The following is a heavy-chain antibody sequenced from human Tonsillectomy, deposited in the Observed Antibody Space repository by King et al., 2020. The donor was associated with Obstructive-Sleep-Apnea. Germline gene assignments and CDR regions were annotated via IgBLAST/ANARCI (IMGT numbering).Heavy chain of an antibody. CDR1: GFTFSTYS. Sequence: VQLVESGGGLVQPGGSLRLSCAASGFTFSTYSMNWVRQAPGKGLEWVSYISSSTNTIYYADSVKGRFTISRDNAKNSLFLQMNSLRAEDTAMYYCARYCSSTSCYGNYYYGMDGWGRGTTVTVSS. V-gene: IGHV3-48*01. CDR3: ARYCSSTSCYGNYYYGMDG. J-gene: IGHJ6*02. D-gene: IGHD2-2*01. CDR2: ISSSTNTI.